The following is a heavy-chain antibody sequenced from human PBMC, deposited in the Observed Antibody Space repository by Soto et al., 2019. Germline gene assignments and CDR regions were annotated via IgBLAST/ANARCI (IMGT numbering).Heavy chain of an antibody. Sequence: ASVKVSCKASGYTFTGYYMHWVRQAPGQGLEWMGWINPNSGGTNYAQKFQGWVTMTRDTSISTAYMELSRLRSDDTAVYYCARDIGXSSSWSPLWYYYYGMDVWGQGTTVTVSS. CDR2: INPNSGGT. V-gene: IGHV1-2*04. CDR3: ARDIGXSSSWSPLWYYYYGMDV. CDR1: GYTFTGYY. D-gene: IGHD6-13*01. J-gene: IGHJ6*02.